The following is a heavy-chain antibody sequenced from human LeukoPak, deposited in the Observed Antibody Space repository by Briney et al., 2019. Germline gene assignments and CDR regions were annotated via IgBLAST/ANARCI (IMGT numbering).Heavy chain of an antibody. J-gene: IGHJ6*03. CDR2: IIPIFGTA. CDR1: GGTFSCYA. CDR3: ARDGLLTDGNSRLTNYYYYMDV. V-gene: IGHV1-69*05. D-gene: IGHD4-23*01. Sequence: ASVKVSCKASGGTFSCYAISWVRQAPGQGLEWMGGIIPIFGTANYAQKFQGRVTITTDESTSTAYMELSSLRSEDTAVYYCARDGLLTDGNSRLTNYYYYMDVWGKGTTVTVSS.